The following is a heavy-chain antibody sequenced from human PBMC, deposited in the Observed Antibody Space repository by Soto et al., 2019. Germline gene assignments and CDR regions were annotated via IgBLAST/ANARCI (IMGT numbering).Heavy chain of an antibody. Sequence: LSETLSLTCTVSGGSISSYYWSWIRQPPGKGLEWIGYIYYSGSTNYNPSLKSRVTISVDTSKNQFSLKLSSVTAADTAVYYCARGVLGYCSSTSCRRYYYYYGMDVWGQGTTVTVSS. D-gene: IGHD2-2*01. V-gene: IGHV4-59*01. CDR1: GGSISSYY. J-gene: IGHJ6*02. CDR2: IYYSGST. CDR3: ARGVLGYCSSTSCRRYYYYYGMDV.